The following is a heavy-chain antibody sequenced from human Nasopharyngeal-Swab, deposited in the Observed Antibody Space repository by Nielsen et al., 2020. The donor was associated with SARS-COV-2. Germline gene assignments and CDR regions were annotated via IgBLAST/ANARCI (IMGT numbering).Heavy chain of an antibody. D-gene: IGHD3-22*01. V-gene: IGHV1-2*06. Sequence: WVRQAPGQGLEWMGRINPNSGGTNYAQKFQGRVTMTRDTSISTAYMELSRLRSDDAAVYYCAGDGKGMTYYYDSSGYAYYYYYGMDVWGQGTTVTVSS. J-gene: IGHJ6*02. CDR3: AGDGKGMTYYYDSSGYAYYYYYGMDV. CDR2: INPNSGGT.